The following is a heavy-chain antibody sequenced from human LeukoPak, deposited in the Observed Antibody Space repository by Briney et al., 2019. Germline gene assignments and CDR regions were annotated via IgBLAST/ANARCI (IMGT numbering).Heavy chain of an antibody. D-gene: IGHD2-2*01. CDR2: IIPILGIA. Sequence: SVKVSCKASGGTFSSYAISWVRQAPGQGLEWMGRIIPILGIANYAQKFQGRVTITADKSTSTAYMELSSLRSEDTAVYYCASTGDIVVVPAANAPLSYGMDVWGQGTTVTVSS. V-gene: IGHV1-69*04. CDR1: GGTFSSYA. J-gene: IGHJ6*02. CDR3: ASTGDIVVVPAANAPLSYGMDV.